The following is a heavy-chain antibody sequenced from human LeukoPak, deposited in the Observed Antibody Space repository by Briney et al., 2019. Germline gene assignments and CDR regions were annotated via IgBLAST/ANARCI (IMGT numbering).Heavy chain of an antibody. D-gene: IGHD6-19*01. Sequence: PGGSLRLSCAASELTFSDYAMHWVRQAPGKGLEWVALGSYDGGNRDYADSVKGRFTISRDNSKNTLFLQMNSLRSEDTAVYYCAREWTYSSGCSPPGYWGQGTLVTVSS. V-gene: IGHV3-30-3*01. CDR2: GSYDGGNR. CDR3: AREWTYSSGCSPPGY. J-gene: IGHJ4*02. CDR1: ELTFSDYA.